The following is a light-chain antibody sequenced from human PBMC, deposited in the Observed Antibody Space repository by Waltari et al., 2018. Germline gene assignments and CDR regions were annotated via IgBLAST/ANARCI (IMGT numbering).Light chain of an antibody. V-gene: IGLV3-27*01. J-gene: IGLJ3*02. CDR2: KDT. CDR3: YSATDNNLRV. Sequence: SYELTQPSSVSVSPGQTARITCSGNVLAGKNARCFQQKPGQPPVLIIYKDTERPSGIPERFSGSSSGSTVTLTISGAQVEDEGDYYCYSATDNNLRVFGGGTKLTVL. CDR1: VLAGKN.